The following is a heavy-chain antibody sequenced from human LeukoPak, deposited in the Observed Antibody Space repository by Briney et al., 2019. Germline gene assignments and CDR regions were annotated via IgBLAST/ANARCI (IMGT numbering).Heavy chain of an antibody. CDR1: GYTFTSYG. D-gene: IGHD3-22*01. Sequence: GASVKVSCKASGYTFTSYGISWVRQAPGQGLEWMGWISAYNGNTNYAQKLQGRVTMTTDTSTSTAYMELRSLRSDDTAVYYCVRDMPSYYDSSGQEFWGQGTLVTVSS. CDR2: ISAYNGNT. V-gene: IGHV1-18*01. CDR3: VRDMPSYYDSSGQEF. J-gene: IGHJ4*02.